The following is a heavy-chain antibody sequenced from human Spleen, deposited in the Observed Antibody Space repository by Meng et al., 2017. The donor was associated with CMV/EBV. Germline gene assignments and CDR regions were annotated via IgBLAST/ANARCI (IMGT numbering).Heavy chain of an antibody. J-gene: IGHJ4*02. CDR3: AKDDYYDTSGYSYFEY. Sequence: GGSLRLSCAASGFTFSSYEMNWVRQAPGKGLEWVSAISGGAGSTYYAGSVEGRFTISRDNSKNTLYLQMNSLRAEDTAVYYCAKDDYYDTSGYSYFEYWGQGALVTVSS. V-gene: IGHV3-23*01. CDR1: GFTFSSYE. CDR2: ISGGAGST. D-gene: IGHD3-22*01.